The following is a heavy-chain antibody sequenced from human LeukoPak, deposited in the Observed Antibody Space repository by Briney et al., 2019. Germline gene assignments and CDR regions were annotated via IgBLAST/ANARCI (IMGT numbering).Heavy chain of an antibody. CDR1: GFTFSSYE. Sequence: GGSLRLSCAASGFTFSSYEMNWVRQAPGKGLEWLSYISSRSRTIYYADSVKGRFTISRDNAKNSLYLQMNSLRAEDTAVYYCARDTYYYDNSGYYLPKNFDYWGQGTLVTVSS. V-gene: IGHV3-48*01. CDR3: ARDTYYYDNSGYYLPKNFDY. J-gene: IGHJ4*02. CDR2: ISSRSRTI. D-gene: IGHD3-22*01.